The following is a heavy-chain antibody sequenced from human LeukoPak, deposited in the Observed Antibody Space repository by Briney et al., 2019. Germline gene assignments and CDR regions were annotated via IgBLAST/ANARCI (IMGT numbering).Heavy chain of an antibody. J-gene: IGHJ5*02. V-gene: IGHV3-21*01. CDR3: ARQIGYCSSTSCYNNWFDP. CDR2: ISSSSSYI. CDR1: GFTFSSYS. Sequence: GGSLRLSCAASGFTFSSYSMNWVRQAPGKGLEWVSSISSSSSYIYYADSVRGRFTISRDNAKNSLYLQMNSLRAEDTAVYYCARQIGYCSSTSCYNNWFDPWGQGTLVTVSS. D-gene: IGHD2-2*02.